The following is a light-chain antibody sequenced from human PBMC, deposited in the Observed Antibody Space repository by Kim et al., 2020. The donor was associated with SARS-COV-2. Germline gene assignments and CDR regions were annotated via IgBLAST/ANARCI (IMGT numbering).Light chain of an antibody. CDR2: EAS. CDR1: HSVDNNY. J-gene: IGKJ1*01. CDR3: QQSGAT. V-gene: IGKV3-20*01. Sequence: IVLTQSPGTLSLSPGERATLSCRASHSVDNNYVAWYQQKPGQAPRLLIYEASNRATGIPDRFSGSGSGTDFTLTISSLEPEDSAVYYCQQSGATFGQGTKVDIK.